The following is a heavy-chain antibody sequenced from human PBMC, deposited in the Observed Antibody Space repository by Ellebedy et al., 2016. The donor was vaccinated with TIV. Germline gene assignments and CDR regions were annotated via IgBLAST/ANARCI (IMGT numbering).Heavy chain of an antibody. D-gene: IGHD4-17*01. V-gene: IGHV1-2*02. Sequence: ASVKVSCKASGYTFTGYYMHWVRQAPGQGLEWMGWINPNSGGTNYAQKFQGRVTMTRDTSISTAYMELSRLRSDDTAVYYCAREKYGDYYLYYGMDVWGQGTTVTVSS. CDR3: AREKYGDYYLYYGMDV. CDR2: INPNSGGT. J-gene: IGHJ6*02. CDR1: GYTFTGYY.